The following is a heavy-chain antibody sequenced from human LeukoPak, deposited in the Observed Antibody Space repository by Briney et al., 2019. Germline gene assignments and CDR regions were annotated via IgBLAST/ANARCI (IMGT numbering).Heavy chain of an antibody. Sequence: ASVKASCKASGYTFTNHAIHWVRQAPGQRLEWMGWINAGNGYTEYPQNFRDRVTITRDTSANTVYMELSSLRSEDTAVYFCARAECASCYLVDFWGQGTLITVSS. D-gene: IGHD2-2*01. CDR1: GYTFTNHA. CDR3: ARAECASCYLVDF. CDR2: INAGNGYT. V-gene: IGHV1-3*01. J-gene: IGHJ4*02.